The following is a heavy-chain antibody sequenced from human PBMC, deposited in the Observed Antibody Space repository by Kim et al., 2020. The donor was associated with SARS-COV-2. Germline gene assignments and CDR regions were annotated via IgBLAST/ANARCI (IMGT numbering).Heavy chain of an antibody. CDR2: TYYRSKWYN. CDR1: GDSVSSNSAA. Sequence: SQTLSLTCAISGDSVSSNSAAWNWIRQSPSRGLEWLGRTYYRSKWYNDYAVSVKSRITINPDTSKNQFSLQLNSVTPEDTAVYYCARDAGIAAAGPYYYGMDVWGQGTTVTVSS. J-gene: IGHJ6*02. V-gene: IGHV6-1*01. D-gene: IGHD6-13*01. CDR3: ARDAGIAAAGPYYYGMDV.